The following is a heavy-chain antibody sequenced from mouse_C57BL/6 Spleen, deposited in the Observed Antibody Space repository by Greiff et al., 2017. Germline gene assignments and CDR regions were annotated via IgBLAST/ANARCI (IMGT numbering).Heavy chain of an antibody. CDR1: GYSFTSYY. V-gene: IGHV1-66*01. Sequence: VQLQQSGPELVKPGASVKISCKASGYSFTSYYIHWVKQRPGQGLEWIGWIYPGSGNTKYNEKFKGKATLTADTSSSTAYMQLSSLTSEDSAVYYCARRGIYYGYDGFAYWGQGTLVTVSA. D-gene: IGHD2-2*01. CDR2: IYPGSGNT. J-gene: IGHJ3*01. CDR3: ARRGIYYGYDGFAY.